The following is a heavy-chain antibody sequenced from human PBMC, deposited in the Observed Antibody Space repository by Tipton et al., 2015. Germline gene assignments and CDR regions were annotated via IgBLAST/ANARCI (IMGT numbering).Heavy chain of an antibody. Sequence: TLSLTCTVSDGSISDDYWNWVRQPPGKGLEWIGYIYNSGGTNYNPSLKSRVTISVDTSKNQLSLKLSSVTAADTAVYYCARDLEHGMDVWGHGTTVTVSS. CDR2: IYNSGGT. CDR1: DGSISDDY. J-gene: IGHJ6*02. CDR3: ARDLEHGMDV. D-gene: IGHD5-24*01. V-gene: IGHV4-59*12.